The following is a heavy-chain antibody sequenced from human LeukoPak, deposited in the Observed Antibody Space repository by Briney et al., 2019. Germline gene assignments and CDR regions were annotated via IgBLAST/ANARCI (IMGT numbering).Heavy chain of an antibody. Sequence: PGGSLRLSCAASGFTVSSNYMSWVRQAPGKGLEWVSVIYSGGSTYYADSVKGRFTISRDNSKNTLYLQMNSLRAEDTAVYYCARATPKHYSYGIFDHWGQGTLVTVSS. CDR2: IYSGGST. V-gene: IGHV3-53*01. CDR3: ARATPKHYSYGIFDH. J-gene: IGHJ4*02. CDR1: GFTVSSNY. D-gene: IGHD5-18*01.